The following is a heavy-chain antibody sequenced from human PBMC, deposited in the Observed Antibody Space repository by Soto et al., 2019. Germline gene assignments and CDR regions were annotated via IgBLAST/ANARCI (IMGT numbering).Heavy chain of an antibody. D-gene: IGHD2-2*01. CDR2: IDPSDSYT. CDR1: GYSFTSYW. V-gene: IGHV5-10-1*01. J-gene: IGHJ4*02. Sequence: GVSLKISCKGSGYSFTSYWISWVRQMPGKGLEWMGRIDPSDSYTNYSPSFQGHVTISADKSISTAYLQWSSLKASDTAMYYCARLYCSSTSCYYYFDYWGQGTLVTVSS. CDR3: ARLYCSSTSCYYYFDY.